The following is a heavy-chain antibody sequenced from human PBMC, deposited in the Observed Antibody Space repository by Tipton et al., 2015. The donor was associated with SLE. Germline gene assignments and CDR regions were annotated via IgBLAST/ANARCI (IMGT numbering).Heavy chain of an antibody. V-gene: IGHV3-30*02. J-gene: IGHJ4*02. D-gene: IGHD3-16*02. CDR1: GFTFGNYG. CDR3: AKKGGVLEIDY. CDR2: IQYDGSRD. Sequence: SLRLSCRASGFTFGNYGMYWVRQAPGKGLEWLTFIQYDGSRDYYADSVKGRFTISRDNSKNTLYLQMDSLRPEDTAVYYCAKKGGVLEIDYWGQGTLVTVSS.